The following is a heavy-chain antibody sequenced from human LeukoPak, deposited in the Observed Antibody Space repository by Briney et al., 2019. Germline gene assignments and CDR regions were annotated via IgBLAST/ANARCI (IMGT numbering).Heavy chain of an antibody. CDR3: ARDQEAFDY. CDR2: IYPRDGST. J-gene: IGHJ4*02. Sequence: ASVTVSCKASGYSFTSNYIHWVRQAPGQGLEWMGMIYPRDGSTSYAQRFQGRVTVTRDTSTSTVHMELSGLRSEDTAVYYCARDQEAFDYWGQGTLVTVSS. CDR1: GYSFTSNY. V-gene: IGHV1-46*01.